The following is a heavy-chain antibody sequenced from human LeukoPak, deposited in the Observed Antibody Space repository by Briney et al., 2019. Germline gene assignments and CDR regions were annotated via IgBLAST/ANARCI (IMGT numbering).Heavy chain of an antibody. CDR1: GFNFSTYS. J-gene: IGHJ4*02. D-gene: IGHD3-9*01. Sequence: GGSLRLSCAASGFNFSTYSMNWVRQAPGKGLEWVSCISFISSTIYYADSVKGRFTISRDNAKNSLYLQMNSLRAEDTAVYYCVTNFDPDVDWGQGTLVTVSS. CDR2: ISFISSTI. V-gene: IGHV3-48*01. CDR3: VTNFDPDVD.